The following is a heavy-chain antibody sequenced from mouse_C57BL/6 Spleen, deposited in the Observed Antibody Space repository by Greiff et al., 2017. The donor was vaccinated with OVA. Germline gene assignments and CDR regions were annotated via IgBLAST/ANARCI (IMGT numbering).Heavy chain of an antibody. CDR2: IYPRSGNT. J-gene: IGHJ2*01. CDR1: GYTFTSYG. CDR3: APLTGGNYFDY. Sequence: VQVVESGAELARPGASVKLSCKASGYTFTSYGISWVKQRTGQGLEWIGEIYPRSGNTYYNEKSKGKATLTADKSSSTAYMELRSLTSEDSAVYFCAPLTGGNYFDYWGQGTTLTVSS. V-gene: IGHV1-81*01. D-gene: IGHD4-1*01.